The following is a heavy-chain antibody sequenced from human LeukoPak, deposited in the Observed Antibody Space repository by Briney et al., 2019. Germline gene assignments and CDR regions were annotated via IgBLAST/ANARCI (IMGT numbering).Heavy chain of an antibody. V-gene: IGHV1-69*04. Sequence: PVASVKVSCKASGGTFSSYAISWVRQAPGQGLEWMGRIIPILGIANYAQKFQGRVTITADKSTSTAYMELSSLRSEDTAAYYCARDFSWTGDYYYYGMDVWGQGTTVTVSS. D-gene: IGHD3/OR15-3a*01. CDR3: ARDFSWTGDYYYYGMDV. J-gene: IGHJ6*02. CDR1: GGTFSSYA. CDR2: IIPILGIA.